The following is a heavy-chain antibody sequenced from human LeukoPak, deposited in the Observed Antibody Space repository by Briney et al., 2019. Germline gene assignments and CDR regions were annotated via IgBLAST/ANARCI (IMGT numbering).Heavy chain of an antibody. J-gene: IGHJ4*02. V-gene: IGHV4-59*01. CDR1: GGSISSYY. CDR3: ARLTAVAGTPVDY. CDR2: IYYSGST. Sequence: SETLSLTCTVSGGSISSYYWSWIRQPPGKGLEWIGYIYYSGSTNYNPSLKSRVTISVDTSEKRFSLKLSPVTAADTAMYYCARLTAVAGTPVDYWGQGTLVAVSS. D-gene: IGHD6-19*01.